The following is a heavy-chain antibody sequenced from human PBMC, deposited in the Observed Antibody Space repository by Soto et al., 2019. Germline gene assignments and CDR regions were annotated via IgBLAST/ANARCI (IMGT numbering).Heavy chain of an antibody. CDR3: ARDLAAGDL. Sequence: ASVKVACKASGYTFINYYIHWVRQAPGQGLGWMAIINPMGGSTNYAQEFQGRVTLTSDTSTSTVYMELSSLRFEDTALFYCARDLAAGDLWGQGTLFTVSS. D-gene: IGHD6-13*01. J-gene: IGHJ5*02. CDR2: INPMGGST. CDR1: GYTFINYY. V-gene: IGHV1-46*01.